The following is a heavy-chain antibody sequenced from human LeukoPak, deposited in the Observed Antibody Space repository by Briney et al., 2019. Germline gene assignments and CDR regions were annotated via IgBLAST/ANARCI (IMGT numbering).Heavy chain of an antibody. CDR3: ARMVAATRCFDY. D-gene: IGHD2-15*01. Sequence: SETLSLTCTVSGGSISSGGYYWSWIRQHPGKGLEWIGYIYYSGSTYYNPSLKSRVTISVDTSKNQFSLRLSSVTAADTAVYYCARMVAATRCFDYWGQGTLVIVSS. J-gene: IGHJ4*02. CDR1: GGSISSGGYY. CDR2: IYYSGST. V-gene: IGHV4-31*03.